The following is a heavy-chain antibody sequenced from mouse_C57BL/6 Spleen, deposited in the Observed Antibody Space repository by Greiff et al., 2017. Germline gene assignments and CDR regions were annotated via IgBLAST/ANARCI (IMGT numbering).Heavy chain of an antibody. D-gene: IGHD2-3*01. Sequence: QVQLQQPGAELVKPGASVKLSCKASGYTFTSYWMQWVKQRPGQGLEWIGEIDPSDSYTNYNQKFKGKATLTVDTSSSTAYMQLSSLTSEDSAVYYCARSADGYPWFAYWGQGTLVTVSA. V-gene: IGHV1-50*01. CDR3: ARSADGYPWFAY. CDR1: GYTFTSYW. J-gene: IGHJ3*01. CDR2: IDPSDSYT.